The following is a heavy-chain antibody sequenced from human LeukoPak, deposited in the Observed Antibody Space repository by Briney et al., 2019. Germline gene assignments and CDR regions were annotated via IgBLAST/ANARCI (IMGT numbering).Heavy chain of an antibody. CDR1: GFTFSSYW. V-gene: IGHV3-7*01. J-gene: IGHJ4*02. Sequence: GGSLRLSCAASGFTFSSYWMSWVRQAPGKGLEWVANIKEDGSEKFHVGSVRGRFTISRDNAKNSLYLQMNSLRAEDTAVYYCAREYSGSYGGSFDYWGQGTLVTVSS. CDR2: IKEDGSEK. D-gene: IGHD1-26*01. CDR3: AREYSGSYGGSFDY.